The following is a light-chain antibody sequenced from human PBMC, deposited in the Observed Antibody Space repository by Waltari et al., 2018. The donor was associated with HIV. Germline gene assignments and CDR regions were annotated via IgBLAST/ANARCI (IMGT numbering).Light chain of an antibody. CDR3: QQYNNWPPWT. CDR2: AAS. Sequence: EIVMTQSPATLSVSPGERATLSCRASQSISTNLAWYQEKPGQAPRLLIYAASTRATGIPARFSGSGSGTEFTLTISGLQSGDFAVYYCQQYNNWPPWTFGQGTKVEMK. V-gene: IGKV3D-15*01. J-gene: IGKJ1*01. CDR1: QSISTN.